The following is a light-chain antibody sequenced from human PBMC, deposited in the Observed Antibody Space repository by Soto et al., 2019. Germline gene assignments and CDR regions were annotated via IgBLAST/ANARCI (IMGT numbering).Light chain of an antibody. Sequence: QSVLTHAPSASGTPGQRVTISCSGSSSNIGSNAVSWYQQLPGTAPKLLIYDNNRRPSGVPDRFSASKSGTSASLAISGLRSEDEADYYCAVWDDSLNSFFALGTGTKVTVL. CDR3: AVWDDSLNSFFA. CDR1: SSNIGSNA. CDR2: DNN. V-gene: IGLV1-44*01. J-gene: IGLJ1*01.